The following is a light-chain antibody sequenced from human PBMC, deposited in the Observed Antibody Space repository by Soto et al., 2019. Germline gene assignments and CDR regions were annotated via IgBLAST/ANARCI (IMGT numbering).Light chain of an antibody. CDR3: QQYCISPRT. V-gene: IGKV3-20*01. Sequence: EVVLTQSPGTLSLSLGERATLSCRASQSVSSNYLAWYQQKPGQAPRLLIYGASNRATGIPDRFSGIGSGTDFTLTISRLEPEDFAVYYCQQYCISPRTFGQGTKVEIQ. CDR2: GAS. CDR1: QSVSSNY. J-gene: IGKJ1*01.